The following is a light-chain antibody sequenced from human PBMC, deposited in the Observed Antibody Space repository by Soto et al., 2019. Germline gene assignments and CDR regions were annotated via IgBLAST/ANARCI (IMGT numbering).Light chain of an antibody. V-gene: IGKV1-12*01. CDR2: AAS. J-gene: IGKJ4*01. CDR3: QQANSLPLS. Sequence: DIPMTQSPSSVSASVGDRVTITCRASQGISSWLAWYHQKPGKAPKLLIYAASSLQSGVPSRFSGSGPGTDFTFTIRTLQPEDFATYYCQQANSLPLSFGGGTKVEV. CDR1: QGISSW.